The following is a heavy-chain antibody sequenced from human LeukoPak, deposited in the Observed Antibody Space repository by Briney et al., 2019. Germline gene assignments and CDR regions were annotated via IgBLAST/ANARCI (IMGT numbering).Heavy chain of an antibody. CDR2: INSGSNSI. J-gene: IGHJ4*02. V-gene: IGHV3-48*02. CDR1: GFTFKTYS. CDR3: ARSGLIDY. D-gene: IGHD3-10*01. Sequence: GGSLRLSCAASGFTFKTYSMNWVRQAPGKGPEWVSYINSGSNSIFYADSVKGRFTISRDNAKNSLYLQMNSLRDEDTAVYYCARSGLIDYWGQGTLVTVSS.